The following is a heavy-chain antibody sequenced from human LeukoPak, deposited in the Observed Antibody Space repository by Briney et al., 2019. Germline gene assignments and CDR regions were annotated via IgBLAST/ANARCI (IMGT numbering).Heavy chain of an antibody. CDR3: AKAFPYYDFWSGYPEDYYYYYMDV. J-gene: IGHJ6*03. CDR1: GFTFSSYG. D-gene: IGHD3-3*01. V-gene: IGHV3-30*18. Sequence: GGSLRLSCAASGFTFSSYGMHWVRQAPGKGLEWVAVISYDGSNKYYADSVKGRFAISRDNSKNTLYLQMNSLRAEDTAVYYCAKAFPYYDFWSGYPEDYYYYYMDVWGKGTTVTVSS. CDR2: ISYDGSNK.